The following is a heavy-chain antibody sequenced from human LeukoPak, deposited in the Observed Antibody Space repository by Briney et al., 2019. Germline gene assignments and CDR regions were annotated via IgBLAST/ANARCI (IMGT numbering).Heavy chain of an antibody. J-gene: IGHJ4*02. CDR1: GFTFDDYG. CDR2: INWNGGST. V-gene: IGHV3-20*01. D-gene: IGHD3-10*01. Sequence: GGSLRLSCAASGFTFDDYGMSWVRQAPGKGLEWVSGINWNGGSTGYADSVEGRFTISRDNAKNSLYLQMNSLRAEDTALYHCARVHSWATYGRGSLDYWGQGTLVTVSS. CDR3: ARVHSWATYGRGSLDY.